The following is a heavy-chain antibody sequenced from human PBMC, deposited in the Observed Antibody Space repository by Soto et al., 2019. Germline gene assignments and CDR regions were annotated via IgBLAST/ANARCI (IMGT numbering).Heavy chain of an antibody. V-gene: IGHV4-39*07. J-gene: IGHJ3*02. CDR2: IYYSGST. D-gene: IGHD2-2*01. CDR3: ARAGIVVVPAANGDAFDI. CDR1: GGSISSSSCC. Sequence: SETLSLTCTVAGGSISSSSCCWGWIRQPPGKGLEWIGSIYYSGSTYYNPSLKSRVTISVDTSKNQFSLKLSSVTAADTAVYYCARAGIVVVPAANGDAFDIWGQGTMVTVSS.